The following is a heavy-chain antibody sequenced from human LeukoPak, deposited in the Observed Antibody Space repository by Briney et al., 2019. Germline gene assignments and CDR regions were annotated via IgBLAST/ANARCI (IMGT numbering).Heavy chain of an antibody. V-gene: IGHV4-4*08. CDR3: ARDLYDSSGHPSGYFDY. J-gene: IGHJ4*02. CDR2: ISYNGNT. Sequence: SETLSLTCTVSGGSISTYYWSWIRQPPGKGLEWIGYISYNGNTNYNPSLKSRVTISVDTSKNQFSLKLSSVTAADTAVYYCARDLYDSSGHPSGYFDYWGQGTLVTVSS. CDR1: GGSISTYY. D-gene: IGHD3-22*01.